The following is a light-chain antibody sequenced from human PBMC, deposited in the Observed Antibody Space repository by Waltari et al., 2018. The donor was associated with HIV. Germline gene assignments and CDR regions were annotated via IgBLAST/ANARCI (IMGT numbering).Light chain of an antibody. CDR2: GAF. J-gene: IGKJ4*01. Sequence: TQSPATLSVSLGLRGTLSCRASQSVGLNLAWYQQRPGQPPRLLVYGAFTRASDVSTRFSASGSGTEFALTITSVRSEDFATYFCQQYDVWPLTFGGGTNVDLK. CDR3: QQYDVWPLT. CDR1: QSVGLN. V-gene: IGKV3-15*01.